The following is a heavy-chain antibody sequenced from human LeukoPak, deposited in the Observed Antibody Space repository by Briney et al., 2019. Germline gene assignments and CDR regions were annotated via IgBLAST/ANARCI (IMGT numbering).Heavy chain of an antibody. CDR2: ISGSGGAT. D-gene: IGHD6-13*01. J-gene: IGHJ4*02. Sequence: GGSLRLSCVASGFTFSTYAMSWVRQVPGKGLEWVSGISGSGGATDYADSVKGRFTISRDNSKNTLYVQMNSLRAEDTAVYYCARSAIAAPFGYWGQGTLVTVSS. V-gene: IGHV3-23*01. CDR3: ARSAIAAPFGY. CDR1: GFTFSTYA.